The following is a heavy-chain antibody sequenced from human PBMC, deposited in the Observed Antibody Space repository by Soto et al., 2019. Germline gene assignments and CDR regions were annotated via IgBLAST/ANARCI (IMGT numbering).Heavy chain of an antibody. CDR2: ISYDGSNK. Sequence: VQLVESGGGLVQPGGSLRLSCAASGFTFSSYGMHWVRQAPGKGLEWVAVISYDGSNKYYADSVKGRFTISRDNSKNTLYLQMNSLRAEDTAVYYCAKGGYSYGYFDYWGQGTLVTVSS. CDR1: GFTFSSYG. J-gene: IGHJ4*02. V-gene: IGHV3-30*18. CDR3: AKGGYSYGYFDY. D-gene: IGHD5-18*01.